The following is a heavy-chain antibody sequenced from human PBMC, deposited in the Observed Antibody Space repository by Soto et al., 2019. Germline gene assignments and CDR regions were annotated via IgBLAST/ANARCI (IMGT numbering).Heavy chain of an antibody. D-gene: IGHD1-1*01. Sequence: VHLVQSGAEMKKPGASVKVSCKGSGYTFTSYGITWVRQAPGQGLAWMGWISAHNGNTDYAQKLQGRVTVTRDTSTSTAYMELRSLRSDDTAVDYCARGRYGDYWGQGALVTVSS. V-gene: IGHV1-18*01. CDR2: ISAHNGNT. J-gene: IGHJ4*02. CDR3: ARGRYGDY. CDR1: GYTFTSYG.